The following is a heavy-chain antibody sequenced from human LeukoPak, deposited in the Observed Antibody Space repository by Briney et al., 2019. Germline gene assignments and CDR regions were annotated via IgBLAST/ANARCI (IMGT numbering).Heavy chain of an antibody. CDR2: LYSGGTT. CDR3: AKVPTVTTQAVDY. J-gene: IGHJ4*02. V-gene: IGHV3-53*01. Sequence: GGSLRLSCAASGFTVSSNYMSWVRQAPGKGLEWVSILYSGGTTDYADSVKGRFTISRDNSKNTLYLLMNSLRVEDTALYYCAKVPTVTTQAVDYWGQGTLVIVSS. D-gene: IGHD4-17*01. CDR1: GFTVSSNY.